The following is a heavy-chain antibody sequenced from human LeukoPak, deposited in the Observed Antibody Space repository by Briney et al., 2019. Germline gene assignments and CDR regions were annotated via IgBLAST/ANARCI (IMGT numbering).Heavy chain of an antibody. CDR1: GGSFSGYC. Sequence: RSSETLSLTCAVYGGSFSGYCWSWIRQSPGKGREWIGEINHSGSTNYNPSRKSRVTVSVDTSKNQFSLNLSSVTAADTAVYYCARNSYSYGYLTGYYFDFWGQGTLVTVSS. J-gene: IGHJ4*02. V-gene: IGHV4-34*01. CDR2: INHSGST. CDR3: ARNSYSYGYLTGYYFDF. D-gene: IGHD5-18*01.